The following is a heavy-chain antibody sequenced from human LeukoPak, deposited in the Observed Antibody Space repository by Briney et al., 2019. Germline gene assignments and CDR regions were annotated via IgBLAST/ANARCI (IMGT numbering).Heavy chain of an antibody. CDR2: IYSGGST. Sequence: GGSLSLSCAASGFTVSSNYMSWVRQAPGKGLEWVSIIYSGGSTFYADSVKGRFTISRDNSKKTLYLQMNSLRAEDTAVYYCARGGSYLSAFDIWGQGTMVTVSS. J-gene: IGHJ3*02. D-gene: IGHD1-26*01. CDR3: ARGGSYLSAFDI. CDR1: GFTVSSNY. V-gene: IGHV3-53*01.